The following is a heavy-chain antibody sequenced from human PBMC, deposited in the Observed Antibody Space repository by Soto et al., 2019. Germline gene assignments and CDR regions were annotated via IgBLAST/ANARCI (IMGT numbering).Heavy chain of an antibody. V-gene: IGHV3-30*18. CDR3: AKALRSCSGCSCYHYYYYYYGMDV. J-gene: IGHJ6*02. CDR1: GFTFSSYG. D-gene: IGHD2-15*01. CDR2: ISYDGSNK. Sequence: QVQLVESGGGVVQPGRSLRLSCAASGFTFSSYGMHWVRQAPGKGLEWVAVISYDGSNKYYADSVKGRFTISRDNSKNTLYLQMNSLRAEDTAVYYCAKALRSCSGCSCYHYYYYYYGMDVLGQGTTVTVSS.